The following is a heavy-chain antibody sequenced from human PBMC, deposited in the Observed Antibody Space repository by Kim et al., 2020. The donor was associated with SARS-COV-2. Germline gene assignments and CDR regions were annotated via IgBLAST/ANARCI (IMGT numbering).Heavy chain of an antibody. CDR3: AKDVSQNRIVGDPH. Sequence: ADSVKGRFTISRDNSKNTLYLQMNSLRAEDTAVYYCAKDVSQNRIVGDPHWGQGTLVTVSS. D-gene: IGHD1-26*01. V-gene: IGHV3-23*01. J-gene: IGHJ4*02.